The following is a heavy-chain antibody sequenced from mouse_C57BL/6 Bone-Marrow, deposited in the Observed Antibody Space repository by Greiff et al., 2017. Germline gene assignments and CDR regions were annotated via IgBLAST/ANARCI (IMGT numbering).Heavy chain of an antibody. J-gene: IGHJ3*01. CDR3: ARGAYGIFAY. Sequence: QVQLKQSGPGLVQPSQSLSITCTVSGFSLTSYGVYWVRQSPGKGLEWLGVIWSGGSTDYNAAFISRLSISKDNSKSQVFFKMNSLQADDTAIYYCARGAYGIFAYWGQGTLVTVSA. D-gene: IGHD2-1*01. V-gene: IGHV2-2*01. CDR1: GFSLTSYG. CDR2: IWSGGST.